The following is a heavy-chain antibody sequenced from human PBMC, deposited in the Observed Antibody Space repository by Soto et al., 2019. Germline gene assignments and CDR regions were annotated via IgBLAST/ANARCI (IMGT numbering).Heavy chain of an antibody. J-gene: IGHJ4*02. Sequence: XQTLSLPMSVSCYSITSRTFWVWIRQPPGKGLEWIGSIHLGGTTYYDPSLKSRVTILLDTSRNEFSLKLSSVTAADTAVYYCARPSPNFGAVDFWGQGALVTVSS. V-gene: IGHV4-38-2*01. CDR1: CYSITSRTF. CDR2: IHLGGTT. CDR3: ARPSPNFGAVDF. D-gene: IGHD3-10*01.